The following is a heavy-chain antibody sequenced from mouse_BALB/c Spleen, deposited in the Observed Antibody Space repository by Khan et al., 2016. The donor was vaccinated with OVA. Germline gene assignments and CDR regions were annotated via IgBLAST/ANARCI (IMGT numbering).Heavy chain of an antibody. CDR2: ISNGGSYT. D-gene: IGHD1-2*01. J-gene: IGHJ3*01. CDR3: ARHRFTSAAAWFAY. Sequence: EVKLEVSGGDLVKPGGSLKLSCEASGFTFSSYGMSWVRQTPDKRLEWVATISNGGSYTYYPDSVKGRLTISRDNAKNTLYLQMSSLKSEDTAMYYCARHRFTSAAAWFAYWGQGTLVTVSA. CDR1: GFTFSSYG. V-gene: IGHV5-6*02.